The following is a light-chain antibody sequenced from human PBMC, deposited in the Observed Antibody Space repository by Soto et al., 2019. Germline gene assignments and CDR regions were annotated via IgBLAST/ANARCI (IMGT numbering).Light chain of an antibody. V-gene: IGKV3-11*01. CDR2: DAY. CDR1: QSISNY. J-gene: IGKJ4*01. CDR3: QQRSHWVT. Sequence: EIVMTQSPATLSLSPGESATLSCRASQSISNYLAWYQQKPGQAPRLLIYDAYNRATGIPARFSGSGSGTDLTLTISSLEPADSAVYYCQQRSHWVTFGGGTKVEIK.